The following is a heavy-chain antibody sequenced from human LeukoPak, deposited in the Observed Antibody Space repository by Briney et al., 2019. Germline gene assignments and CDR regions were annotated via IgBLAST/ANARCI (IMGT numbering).Heavy chain of an antibody. V-gene: IGHV1-46*01. CDR3: ATYPGPTIQGSFDY. CDR2: IDPSSGDT. Sequence: ASVKVSCKASGYALTNYYMSWVRQAPGQGPEWMGAIDPSSGDTQFAPKFEGRVTVTDDTSPSTVYMEMNSLRPDDTAMYYCATYPGPTIQGSFDYWGQGTLVTVSS. D-gene: IGHD5-18*01. J-gene: IGHJ4*02. CDR1: GYALTNYY.